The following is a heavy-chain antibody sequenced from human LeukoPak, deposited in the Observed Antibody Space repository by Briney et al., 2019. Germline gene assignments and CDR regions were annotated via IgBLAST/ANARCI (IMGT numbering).Heavy chain of an antibody. D-gene: IGHD3-22*01. J-gene: IGHJ3*02. Sequence: SETLSLTCAVYGGSFSGYYWSWIRQPPGKGLEWIGEINHSGSTNYNPSLKSRVTISVDTSKNQFSLKLSSVTAADTAVYYCARDPYYYDSSGYYEPYAFDIWGQGTMVTVSS. V-gene: IGHV4-34*01. CDR2: INHSGST. CDR3: ARDPYYYDSSGYYEPYAFDI. CDR1: GGSFSGYY.